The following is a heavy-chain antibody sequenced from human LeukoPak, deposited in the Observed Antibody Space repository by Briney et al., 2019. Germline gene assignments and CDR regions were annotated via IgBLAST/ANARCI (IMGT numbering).Heavy chain of an antibody. D-gene: IGHD3-22*01. CDR1: GGSISSSSYY. CDR3: ARQSGITMIVVLISSDGFDI. V-gene: IGHV4-39*01. Sequence: SEILSLTCTVSGGSISSSSYYWGWIRQPPGKGLEWIGSIYYSGSTYYNPSLKSRVTISVDTSKNQFSLKLSSVTAADTAVYYCARQSGITMIVVLISSDGFDIWGQGTMVTVSS. CDR2: IYYSGST. J-gene: IGHJ3*02.